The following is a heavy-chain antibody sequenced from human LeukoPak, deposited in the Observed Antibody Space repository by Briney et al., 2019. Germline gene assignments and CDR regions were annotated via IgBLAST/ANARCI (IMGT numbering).Heavy chain of an antibody. CDR1: GGSISSGGYY. CDR3: ARDNSGVGDLYY. J-gene: IGHJ4*02. D-gene: IGHD4-17*01. Sequence: SETPSLTCTVSGGSISSGGYYWSWIRQHPGKGLEWIGYIYYSGSTYYNPSLKSRVTISVDTSKNQFSLKLSSVTAADTAVYYCARDNSGVGDLYYWGQGTLVTVSS. V-gene: IGHV4-31*03. CDR2: IYYSGST.